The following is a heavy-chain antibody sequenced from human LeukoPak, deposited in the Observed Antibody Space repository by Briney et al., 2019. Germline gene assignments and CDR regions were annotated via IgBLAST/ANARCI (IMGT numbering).Heavy chain of an antibody. CDR3: ARGNIVLVVYASMGY. J-gene: IGHJ4*02. V-gene: IGHV3-30-3*01. CDR1: GYTFTGYY. CDR2: ISYDGSNK. Sequence: SCKASGYTFTGYYMHWVRQAPGQGLEWVAVISYDGSNKYYAESVKGRFTISRDNSKNTLYLQMNSLRAEDTAVYYCARGNIVLVVYASMGYWGQGTLVTVSS. D-gene: IGHD2-8*01.